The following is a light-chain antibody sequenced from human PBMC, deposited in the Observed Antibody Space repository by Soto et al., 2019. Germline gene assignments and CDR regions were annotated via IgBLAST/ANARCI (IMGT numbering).Light chain of an antibody. CDR3: CSYAGSRV. CDR2: EGS. V-gene: IGLV2-23*01. J-gene: IGLJ3*02. Sequence: QSALTQPAPVSGSPGQSITISCTGTSSDVGSYNLVSWYQQHPGKAPKLMIYEGSKRPSGVSNRFSGSKSGNTASLTISGLQAEDEADYYCCSYAGSRVFGGGTQLTVL. CDR1: SSDVGSYNL.